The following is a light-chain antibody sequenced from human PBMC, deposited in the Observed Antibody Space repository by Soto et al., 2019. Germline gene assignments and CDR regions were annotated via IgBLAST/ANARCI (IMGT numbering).Light chain of an antibody. J-gene: IGKJ1*01. CDR3: QQYDSDSPWT. CDR2: KAS. V-gene: IGKV1-5*03. CDR1: QTINSW. Sequence: DVQMTQSPSTLSASVGDRVTITCRASQTINSWLAWYQQRPGKAPRLLIYKASTLDSGVPSRFSGSGSGTQFTLTISGLQSDDFATYYCQQYDSDSPWTFGQGTKVEVK.